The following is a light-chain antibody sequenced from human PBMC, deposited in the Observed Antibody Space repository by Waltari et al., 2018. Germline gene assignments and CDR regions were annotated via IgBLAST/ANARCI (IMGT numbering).Light chain of an antibody. CDR1: ALPKQY. J-gene: IGLJ3*02. Sequence: SYELTQPPSVSVSPGQTARITCSGDALPKQYAYWYQQRPGQAPVLLIYPDTARPSGLPARFSGSSSGTTATLTISGVQADDDADYYCPSADSSASLPNWVFGGGTKLTVL. V-gene: IGLV3-25*03. CDR2: PDT. CDR3: PSADSSASLPNWV.